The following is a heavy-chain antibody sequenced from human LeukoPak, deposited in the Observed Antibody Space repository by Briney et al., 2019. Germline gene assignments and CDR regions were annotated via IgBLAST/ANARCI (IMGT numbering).Heavy chain of an antibody. Sequence: GESLKISCKGSGYSLTSYWIGWVRQMPGKGLEWMGIIYPGDSDTRYSLSFQGQVTISADKSISTAYLQWSSLKASDTAMYYCARRQLTASHLPFDIWGQGTMVTVSS. V-gene: IGHV5-51*01. CDR3: ARRQLTASHLPFDI. CDR1: GYSLTSYW. J-gene: IGHJ3*02. D-gene: IGHD1-1*01. CDR2: IYPGDSDT.